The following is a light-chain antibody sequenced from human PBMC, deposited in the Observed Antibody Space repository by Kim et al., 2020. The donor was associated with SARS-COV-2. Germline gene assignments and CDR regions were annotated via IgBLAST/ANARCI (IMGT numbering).Light chain of an antibody. CDR1: QSVSSSY. CDR2: GAS. J-gene: IGKJ4*01. V-gene: IGKV3-20*01. Sequence: EIVLTQSPGTLSLSPGERATLSCRASQSVSSSYLAWYQQKPGQAPRLLIYGASSRATGIPDRFSGSGSGTDFTLTISRLEPEDFAVYYCQGALTFGGGTKLEI. CDR3: QGALT.